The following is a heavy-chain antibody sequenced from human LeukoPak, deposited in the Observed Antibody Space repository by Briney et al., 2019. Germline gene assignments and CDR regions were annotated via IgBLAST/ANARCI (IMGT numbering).Heavy chain of an antibody. J-gene: IGHJ3*02. CDR2: IYYSGST. CDR1: GGSISTDY. Sequence: SETLSLTRTVSGGSISTDYWSWIRQPPGKGLEWIGYIYYSGSTNYKPSLKSRVSISVDTSKNQFSLHLTSVTAADTAVYYCARDRIGSGYHGGDAFDIWGQGAMVTVSS. D-gene: IGHD5-12*01. V-gene: IGHV4-59*01. CDR3: ARDRIGSGYHGGDAFDI.